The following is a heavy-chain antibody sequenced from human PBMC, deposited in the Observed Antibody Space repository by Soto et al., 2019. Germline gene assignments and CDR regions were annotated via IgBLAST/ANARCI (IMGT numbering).Heavy chain of an antibody. CDR1: GFTFSSYA. CDR3: GKSPRYFYDSRGDHSPGFAV. CDR2: ISGSGGST. J-gene: IGHJ3*01. D-gene: IGHD3-22*01. V-gene: IGHV3-23*01. Sequence: GGSLRLSCAASGFTFSSYAMSWVRQAPGKGLEWVSAISGSGGSTYYADSVKGRFTISRDNSKNTLYLQMNSLRAEDTAVYYCGKSPRYFYDSRGDHSPGFAVSGHGT.